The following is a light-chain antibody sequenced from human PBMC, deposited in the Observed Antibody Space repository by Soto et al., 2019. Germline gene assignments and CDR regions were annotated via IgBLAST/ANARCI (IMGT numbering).Light chain of an antibody. CDR1: QTISSW. CDR3: QHYNSYSEA. V-gene: IGKV1-5*03. J-gene: IGKJ1*01. Sequence: DLQITQSPSTLSGSVVDRVTITCRASQTISSWLAWYQQKPGKAPKLLIYKASTLKSGVPSRFSGSGSGTEFTLTISSLQPDDFATYYCQHYNSYSEAFGQGTKVDIK. CDR2: KAS.